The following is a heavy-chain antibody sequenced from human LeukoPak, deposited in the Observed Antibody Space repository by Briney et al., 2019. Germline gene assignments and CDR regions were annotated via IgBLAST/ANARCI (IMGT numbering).Heavy chain of an antibody. CDR1: GGTFSSYT. Sequence: ASVKVSCKASGGTFSSYTISWVRQAPGQGLEWMGRIIPILGIANYAQKFQGRVTIAADKSTSTAYMELSSLRSEDTAVYYCARDTITGNWFDPWGQGTLVTVSS. D-gene: IGHD1-14*01. CDR3: ARDTITGNWFDP. J-gene: IGHJ5*02. V-gene: IGHV1-69*04. CDR2: IIPILGIA.